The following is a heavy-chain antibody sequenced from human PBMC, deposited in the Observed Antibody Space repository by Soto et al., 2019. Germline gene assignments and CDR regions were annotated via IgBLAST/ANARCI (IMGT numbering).Heavy chain of an antibody. D-gene: IGHD6-19*01. Sequence: QITLKESGPTLVKPTQTLTLTCTFSGFSLSSTRMAVGWIRQPPGKALEWLALIYWDDDKRYSPFLKSRLTIHKDTSKNQVILTMTNMDPVDPAASYYAHIVVAGLGYYPDYWDQGTLVTVSS. V-gene: IGHV2-5*02. CDR3: AHIVVAGLGYYPDY. CDR2: IYWDDDK. J-gene: IGHJ4*02. CDR1: GFSLSSTRMA.